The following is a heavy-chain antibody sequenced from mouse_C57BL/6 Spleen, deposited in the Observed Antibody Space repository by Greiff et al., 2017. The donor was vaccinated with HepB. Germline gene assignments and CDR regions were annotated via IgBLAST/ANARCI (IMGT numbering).Heavy chain of an antibody. CDR1: GFTFSDYY. V-gene: IGHV5-12*01. Sequence: EVKVVESGGGLVQPGGSLKLSCAASGFTFSDYYMYWVRQTPEKRLEWVAYISNGGGSTYYPDTVQGRFTISRDNAKNTLYLQMSRLKSEDTAMYYCARHDGYRYAMDYWGQGTSVTVSS. CDR3: ARHDGYRYAMDY. J-gene: IGHJ4*01. D-gene: IGHD2-3*01. CDR2: ISNGGGST.